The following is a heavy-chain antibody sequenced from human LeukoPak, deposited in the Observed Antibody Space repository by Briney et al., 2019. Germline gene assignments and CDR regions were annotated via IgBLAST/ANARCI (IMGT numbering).Heavy chain of an antibody. CDR3: ARGNTLCSGGACSTNIDY. Sequence: KTSETLSLTCTVSGGSISSYYWSWIRQPAGKGLEWIGRIYNSGITNYNPSLKSRVTMSVDTSKNQFSLKLSSVTAADTAVYYCARGNTLCSGGACSTNIDYWGQGTLVTVSS. J-gene: IGHJ4*02. CDR2: IYNSGIT. D-gene: IGHD2-15*01. CDR1: GGSISSYY. V-gene: IGHV4-4*07.